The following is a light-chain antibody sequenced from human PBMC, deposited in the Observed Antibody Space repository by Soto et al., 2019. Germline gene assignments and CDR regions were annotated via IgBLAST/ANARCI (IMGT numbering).Light chain of an antibody. J-gene: IGKJ5*01. V-gene: IGKV3-11*01. Sequence: EILLLQTPGILSLSPGERATLSCRASESVNIMYLGWYQQKPGQAPRLLIYDASNRPTDIPARFSGSGSGTDFTLTISSLEPEDFAVYYCQQRSNWPITFGQGTRLEIK. CDR1: ESVNIMY. CDR2: DAS. CDR3: QQRSNWPIT.